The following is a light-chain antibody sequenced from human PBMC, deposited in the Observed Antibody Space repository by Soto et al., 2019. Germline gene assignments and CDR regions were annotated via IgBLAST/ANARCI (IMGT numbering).Light chain of an antibody. V-gene: IGKV1-33*01. J-gene: IGKJ5*01. CDR2: DAS. Sequence: DIQMTQSPSSLSASVGDRVTITCQASQDISDYLNWYQQKPGKAPKLLIYDASILETGVPSRFSGSGSGTDFTFTISSLQPDDFATYYCQQYKAYSYTFGQGTRLEIK. CDR3: QQYKAYSYT. CDR1: QDISDY.